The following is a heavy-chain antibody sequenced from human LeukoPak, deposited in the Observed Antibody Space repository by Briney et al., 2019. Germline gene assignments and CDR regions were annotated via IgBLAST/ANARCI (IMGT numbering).Heavy chain of an antibody. J-gene: IGHJ4*02. CDR1: GFTFSTYW. CDR2: ISGSGGST. D-gene: IGHD6-13*01. Sequence: GGSLRLSCAASGFTFSTYWMSWMRQAPGKGLEWVSAISGSGGSTYYADSVKGRFTISRDNSKNTLYLQMNSLRAEDTAVYYCAKDTSWAAAGDYFDYWGQGTLVTVSS. V-gene: IGHV3-23*01. CDR3: AKDTSWAAAGDYFDY.